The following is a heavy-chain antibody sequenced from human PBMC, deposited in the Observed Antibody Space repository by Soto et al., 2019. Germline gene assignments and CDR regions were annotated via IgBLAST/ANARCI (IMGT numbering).Heavy chain of an antibody. CDR1: GFTFDSYS. D-gene: IGHD5-18*01. CDR2: IDSSSSNK. CDR3: ARDDDSAMALNFDY. V-gene: IGHV3-48*02. Sequence: LRLSCAASGFTFDSYSMNWVRQAPGKGLEWVSYIDSSSSNKHYADSVKGRFTISRDNAKNALYLQMSSLRDEDTAVYYCARDDDSAMALNFDYWGQGTLVTV. J-gene: IGHJ4*02.